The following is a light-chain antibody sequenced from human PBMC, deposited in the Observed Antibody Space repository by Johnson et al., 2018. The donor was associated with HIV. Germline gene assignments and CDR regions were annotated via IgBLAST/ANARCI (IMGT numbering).Light chain of an antibody. CDR3: GTWDTSLSTGGV. Sequence: QSVLTQPPSVSAAPGQKVTISCSGSSSNIGNNYVSWYQQLPGTAPKLLIYDNNKRPSGIPDRFSGSKSATSATLGITGLKTGDEADYYCGTWDTSLSTGGVFGTGTKVTVL. CDR1: SSNIGNNY. V-gene: IGLV1-51*01. CDR2: DNN. J-gene: IGLJ1*01.